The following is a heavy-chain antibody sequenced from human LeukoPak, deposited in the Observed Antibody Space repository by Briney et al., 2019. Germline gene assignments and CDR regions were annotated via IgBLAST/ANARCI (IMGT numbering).Heavy chain of an antibody. D-gene: IGHD2-15*01. J-gene: IGHJ4*02. CDR3: TKPAL. V-gene: IGHV3-53*01. CDR1: GFTLSNHW. Sequence: PGGSLRLSCAASGFTLSNHWMTWVRQAPGKGLEWVSVIYSGGSTYYADSVKGRFTISRDNSKNTLYLQMNSLRAEDTAVYYCTKPALWGQGTLVTVSS. CDR2: IYSGGST.